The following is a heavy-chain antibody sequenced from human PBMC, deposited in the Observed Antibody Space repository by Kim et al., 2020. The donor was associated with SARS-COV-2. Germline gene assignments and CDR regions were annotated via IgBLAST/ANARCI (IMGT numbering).Heavy chain of an antibody. CDR3: ARDMIAVAGTRAIYYYG. CDR1: GGSISSSSYY. D-gene: IGHD6-19*01. CDR2: IYYSGST. Sequence: SETLSLTCTVSGGSISSSSYYWGWIRQPPGKGLEWIGSIYYSGSTYYNPSLKSRVTISVDTSKNQFSLKLSSVTAADTAVYYCARDMIAVAGTRAIYYYG. V-gene: IGHV4-39*07. J-gene: IGHJ6*01.